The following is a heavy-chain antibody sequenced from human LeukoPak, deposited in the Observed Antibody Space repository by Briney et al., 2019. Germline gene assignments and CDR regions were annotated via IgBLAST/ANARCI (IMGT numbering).Heavy chain of an antibody. CDR3: ATENIFGVPGSPPGAFDI. Sequence: ASVKVSWKASGYTLSNYVMNWVRQAPGQGLVWIQWLNTNTGNPTYAQGFTGRFVFSLDTSVSTAYLQISSLKAEDTAVYYCATENIFGVPGSPPGAFDIWGQGTMVTVSS. CDR2: LNTNTGNP. CDR1: GYTLSNYV. D-gene: IGHD3-3*02. V-gene: IGHV7-4-1*02. J-gene: IGHJ3*02.